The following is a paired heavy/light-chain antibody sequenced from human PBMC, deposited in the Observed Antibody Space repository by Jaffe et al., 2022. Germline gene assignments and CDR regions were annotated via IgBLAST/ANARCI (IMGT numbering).Heavy chain of an antibody. V-gene: IGHV2-5*01. CDR2: IYWNDDE. CDR1: GFSLSTRDMG. J-gene: IGHJ4*02. D-gene: IGHD3-16*02. CDR3: ARSQYDYVRGSYRYNHYFDY. Sequence: QITLKESGPTLVKPTQTLTLTCTFSGFSLSTRDMGVGWIRQPPGKALEWLALIYWNDDERYSPSLKNRFTITKDTSKNQVVLTMTNVDPADTATYYCARSQYDYVRGSYRYNHYFDYWGQGTLVTVSS.
Light chain of an antibody. CDR1: SSNIGTGFD. CDR2: GNN. V-gene: IGLV1-40*01. J-gene: IGLJ2*01. CDR3: QSYDSNLISRGV. Sequence: QSVLTQPPSVSGAPGQRVTISCTGSSSNIGTGFDVHWYQQLPGTAPKLLIYGNNNRPSGVPDRFSGSKSGTSASLAITGLQAEDEADYYCQSYDSNLISRGVFGGGTKLTVL.